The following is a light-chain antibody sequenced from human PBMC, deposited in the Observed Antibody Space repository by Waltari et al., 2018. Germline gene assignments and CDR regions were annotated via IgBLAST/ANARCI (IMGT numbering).Light chain of an antibody. V-gene: IGLV2-14*03. CDR2: NVN. Sequence: QSALTQPASVSGSPGQSITISCTGTSSDIGAYNYVSWYQQHPGKVPKVIIYNVNERPSRFSSRFSGSKSCNTASLTISGLQAEDEADYYCGSYTGSDIYLFGTGTKVTVL. J-gene: IGLJ1*01. CDR1: SSDIGAYNY. CDR3: GSYTGSDIYL.